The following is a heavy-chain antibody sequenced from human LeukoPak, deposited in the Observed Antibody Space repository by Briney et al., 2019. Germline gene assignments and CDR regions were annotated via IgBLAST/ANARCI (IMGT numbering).Heavy chain of an antibody. CDR1: GGSISSYY. Sequence: SETLSLTCTVSGGSISSYYWSWLRQPPGKGLEWIGYIYYSGSTNYNPSLKSRVTISVDTSKNQFSLKLSSVTAADTAVYYCARDSAAGTWFDPWGQGTLVTVSS. CDR3: ARDSAAGTWFDP. V-gene: IGHV4-59*01. J-gene: IGHJ5*02. CDR2: IYYSGST. D-gene: IGHD6-13*01.